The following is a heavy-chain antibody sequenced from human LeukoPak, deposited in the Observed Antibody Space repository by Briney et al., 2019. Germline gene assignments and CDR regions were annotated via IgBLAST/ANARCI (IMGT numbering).Heavy chain of an antibody. J-gene: IGHJ6*02. CDR1: GFTFSSYA. Sequence: GGSLRLSCAASGFTFSSYAMSWVRQAPGQRLEWVSAISGSGGSTYYADSVKGRFTISRDNSKNTLYLQMNSQRAEDTAVYNCAMKSYGDYYYGMDVWGQGTTVTVSS. V-gene: IGHV3-23*01. D-gene: IGHD4-17*01. CDR2: ISGSGGST. CDR3: AMKSYGDYYYGMDV.